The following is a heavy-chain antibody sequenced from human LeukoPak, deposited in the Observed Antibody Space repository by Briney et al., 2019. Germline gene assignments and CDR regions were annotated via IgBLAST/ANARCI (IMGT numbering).Heavy chain of an antibody. CDR1: GFSFSSYS. J-gene: IGHJ4*02. Sequence: PGGSLRLSCAASGFSFSSYSMNWVRQAPGKGLEWVSYISGSGNAKHYTDSLKGRFTLSRDNAKNALYLQMNSLRAEDTAVYFCARDYVYAFDYWGQGTLVTVSS. D-gene: IGHD2/OR15-2a*01. V-gene: IGHV3-48*01. CDR2: ISGSGNAK. CDR3: ARDYVYAFDY.